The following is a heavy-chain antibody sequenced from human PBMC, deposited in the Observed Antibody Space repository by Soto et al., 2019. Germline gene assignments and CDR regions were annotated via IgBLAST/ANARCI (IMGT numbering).Heavy chain of an antibody. Sequence: SGPTLVNPTQTLTLTCTFSGFSLSTYGVGVGWIRQPPGKALEWLALIYWDDDTRLSPSLNSRLAITKDTSKSQVVLTMTHMDPVDTATYYCAHRPGFSMAFDYWGPGSLVTVSS. D-gene: IGHD3-10*01. CDR3: AHRPGFSMAFDY. CDR2: IYWDDDT. CDR1: GFSLSTYGVG. V-gene: IGHV2-5*02. J-gene: IGHJ4*02.